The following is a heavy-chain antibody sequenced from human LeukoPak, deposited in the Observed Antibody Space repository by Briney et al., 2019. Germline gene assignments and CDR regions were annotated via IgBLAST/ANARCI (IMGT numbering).Heavy chain of an antibody. J-gene: IGHJ6*02. V-gene: IGHV2-5*05. CDR1: GFSLSSSGVG. CDR3: AHSLTNIGNAMDV. D-gene: IGHD4/OR15-4a*01. CDR2: IFWDDDK. Sequence: SGPTLVNPTQTLTLTCTFSGFSLSSSGVGVGWIRQPPGRALEWLALIFWDDDKRYGPSLKSRFTITKDTSKNQVVLTMANKDPVDTATYYCAHSLTNIGNAMDVWGQGTTVTVS.